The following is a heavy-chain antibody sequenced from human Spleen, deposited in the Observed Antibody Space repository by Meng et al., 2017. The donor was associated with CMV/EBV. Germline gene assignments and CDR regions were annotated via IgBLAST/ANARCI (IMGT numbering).Heavy chain of an antibody. D-gene: IGHD5-24*01. CDR1: GFTFDDYA. CDR2: ISWSSGSI. V-gene: IGHV3-9*01. CDR3: AREEWLHPILDY. Sequence: SLKISCAASGFTFDDYAMHWVRQAPGKGLEWVSGISWSSGSIAYADSVKGRFTISRDNAKNSLYLQMNSLRAEDSAVYYCAREEWLHPILDYWGQGTLVTVSS. J-gene: IGHJ4*02.